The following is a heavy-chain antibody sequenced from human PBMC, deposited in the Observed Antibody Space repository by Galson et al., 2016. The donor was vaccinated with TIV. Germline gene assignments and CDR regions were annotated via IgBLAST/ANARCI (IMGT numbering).Heavy chain of an antibody. CDR2: INPKTGGT. Sequence: SVKVSCKASGYTFSDYYLHWVRQAPEQGLEWMGWINPKTGGTIYAKKFQGRVTLTRDTTISTVYMDVSGLTYDDTAVYYCARGYGSDPDYWGQGTLVTVSS. CDR1: GYTFSDYY. J-gene: IGHJ4*02. D-gene: IGHD3-10*01. CDR3: ARGYGSDPDY. V-gene: IGHV1-2*02.